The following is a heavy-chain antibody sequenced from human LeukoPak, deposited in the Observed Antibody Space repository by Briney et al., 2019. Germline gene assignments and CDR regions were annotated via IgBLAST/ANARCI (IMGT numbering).Heavy chain of an antibody. CDR1: GFTFSTYW. Sequence: GGSLRLSCAASGFTFSTYWMDWVRRAPGKGLEWVANIKEDGSEKYYEDSVKGRFTISRDNAKNSLYLQMNSLRAEDTAVYYCARNVGWFRFDYWGQGTLVTVSS. CDR2: IKEDGSEK. D-gene: IGHD2-15*01. V-gene: IGHV3-7*03. J-gene: IGHJ4*02. CDR3: ARNVGWFRFDY.